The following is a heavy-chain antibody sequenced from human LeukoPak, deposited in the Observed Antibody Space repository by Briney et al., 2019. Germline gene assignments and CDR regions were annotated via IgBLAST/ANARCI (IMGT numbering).Heavy chain of an antibody. D-gene: IGHD1-26*01. CDR3: ATGYSGSYRRYFDY. CDR2: IYSGGSK. V-gene: IGHV3-66*02. J-gene: IGHJ4*02. Sequence: PGGSLRLSCAASGFTVSSNSMSWVRQAPGKGLEWVSIIYSGGSKYYDDSVKGRVTITRDNHTKKLYRHKNSRRAADDPVIYCATGYSGSYRRYFDYWREGSL. CDR1: GFTVSSNS.